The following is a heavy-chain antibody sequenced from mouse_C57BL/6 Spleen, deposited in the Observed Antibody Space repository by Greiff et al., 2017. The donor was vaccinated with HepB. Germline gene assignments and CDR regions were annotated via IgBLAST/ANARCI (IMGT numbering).Heavy chain of an antibody. D-gene: IGHD1-1*01. CDR3: AREGDYYGSRDAMDY. V-gene: IGHV3-6*01. J-gene: IGHJ4*01. CDR1: GYSITSGYY. Sequence: EVQLQESGPGLVKPSQSLSLTCSVTGYSITSGYYWNWIRQFPGNKLEWMGYISYDGSNNYNPSLKNRISITRDTSKNQFFLKLNSVTTEDTATYYCAREGDYYGSRDAMDYWGQGTSVTVSS. CDR2: ISYDGSN.